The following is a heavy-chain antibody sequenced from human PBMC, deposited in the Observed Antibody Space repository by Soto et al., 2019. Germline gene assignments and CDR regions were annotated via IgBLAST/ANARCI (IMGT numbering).Heavy chain of an antibody. CDR1: GGSISSYY. J-gene: IGHJ4*02. D-gene: IGHD6-13*01. CDR2: IYYSGST. Sequence: QVQLQESGPGLVKPSETLSLTCTVSGGSISSYYWSWIRQPPGKGLEWIGYIYYSGSTNYNPSLKSRVTISVDTSKKQFSLKLSSVTAADTAVYYCARARSSWVYYFDYWGQGTLVTVSS. CDR3: ARARSSWVYYFDY. V-gene: IGHV4-59*01.